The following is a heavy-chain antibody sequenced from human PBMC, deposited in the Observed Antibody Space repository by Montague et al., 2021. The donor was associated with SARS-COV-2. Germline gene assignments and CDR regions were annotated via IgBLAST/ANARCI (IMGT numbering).Heavy chain of an antibody. J-gene: IGHJ4*02. CDR3: ARSGWLTRGFDS. V-gene: IGHV4-59*01. D-gene: IGHD5-12*01. Sequence: SETLSLTCTVSGGSISTYYWSWIRQPPGKGLEWIAYINYSGITNHNPSLKSRVSVFLDTSKNHFSLNLKSVTAADTAVYYCARSGWLTRGFDSWGQGTLVFVSS. CDR1: GGSISTYY. CDR2: INYSGIT.